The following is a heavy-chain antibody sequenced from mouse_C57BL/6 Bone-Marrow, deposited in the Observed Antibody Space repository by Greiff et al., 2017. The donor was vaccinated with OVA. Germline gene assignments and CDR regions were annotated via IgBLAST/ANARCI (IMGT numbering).Heavy chain of an antibody. CDR2: ISSGSSTI. D-gene: IGHD1-1*01. V-gene: IGHV5-17*01. CDR1: GFTFSDYG. CDR3: ARGGVITTVVAKRYYYAMDY. Sequence: EVQLVESGGGLVKPGGSLKLSCAASGFTFSDYGMHWVRQAPEKGLEWVAYISSGSSTIYYADTVKGRFTLSRDNAKNTLFLQMTSLRSEDTAMYYCARGGVITTVVAKRYYYAMDYWGQGTSVTVSS. J-gene: IGHJ4*01.